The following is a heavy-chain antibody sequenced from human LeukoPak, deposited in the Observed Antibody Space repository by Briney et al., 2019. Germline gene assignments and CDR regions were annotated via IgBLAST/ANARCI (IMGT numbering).Heavy chain of an antibody. D-gene: IGHD6-19*01. Sequence: GGSLRLYCAASRFTFTTRWMNWVRQAPGKGLEWVAIIKEDGSEKLYVDSVKGRFTISRDNAKNSLYLQMDNLRAEDTAVYYCASGSGCAFEYWGQGTQVTVSS. CDR2: IKEDGSEK. CDR3: ASGSGCAFEY. V-gene: IGHV3-7*01. J-gene: IGHJ4*02. CDR1: RFTFTTRW.